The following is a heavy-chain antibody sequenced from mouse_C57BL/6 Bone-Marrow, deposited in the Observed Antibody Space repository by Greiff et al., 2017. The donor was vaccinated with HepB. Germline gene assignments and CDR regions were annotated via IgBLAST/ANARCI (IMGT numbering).Heavy chain of an antibody. CDR1: GFSLTSYG. CDR3: ARQGGYYDYGYWYFEV. CDR2: IWSDGST. Sequence: QVQLKESGPGLVAPSQSLSITCTVSGFSLTSYGVHWVRQPPGKGLEWLVVIWSDGSTTYNSALKSRLSISKDNSKSQVFLKMNSLQTDDTAMYYCARQGGYYDYGYWYFEVWGTGTTVTVSS. V-gene: IGHV2-6-1*01. D-gene: IGHD2-4*01. J-gene: IGHJ1*03.